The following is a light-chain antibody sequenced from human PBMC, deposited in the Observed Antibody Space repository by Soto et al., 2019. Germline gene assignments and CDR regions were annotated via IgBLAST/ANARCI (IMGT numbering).Light chain of an antibody. V-gene: IGKV1-5*01. CDR3: QHYDTFSWT. Sequence: DLQMTQSPSPLSVSLGDQIHITCRASEDIDTSLAWFQQRPGKAPKVLIAGASGLMNGVPSTFSGSGSGTEFALTISSVQPDDFATYFCQHYDTFSWTFGQGTKVDIK. J-gene: IGKJ1*01. CDR2: GAS. CDR1: EDIDTS.